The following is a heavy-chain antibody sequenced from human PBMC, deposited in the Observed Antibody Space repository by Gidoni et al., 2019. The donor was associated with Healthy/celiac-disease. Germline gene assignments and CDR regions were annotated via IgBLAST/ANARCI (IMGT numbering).Heavy chain of an antibody. CDR3: ARGGVRAYNWFDP. CDR2: INAGNGNT. CDR1: GYTFTSYA. D-gene: IGHD3-10*01. J-gene: IGHJ5*02. V-gene: IGHV1-3*01. Sequence: QVQLVQSGAEVKKPGASVKVSCKASGYTFTSYAMHWVRQAPGQRLEWMGWINAGNGNTKYSQKFQGRVTITRDTSASTAYMELSSLRSEDTAVYYCARGGVRAYNWFDPWGQGTLVTVSS.